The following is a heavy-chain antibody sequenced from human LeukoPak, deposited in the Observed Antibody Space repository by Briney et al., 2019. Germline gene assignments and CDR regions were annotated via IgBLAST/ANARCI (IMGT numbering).Heavy chain of an antibody. CDR2: ISDTGGNT. V-gene: IGHV3-23*01. CDR3: AKGRTNDY. J-gene: IGHJ4*02. D-gene: IGHD1/OR15-1a*01. Sequence: GGSLRLSCAASGFTFSTYAMSWVRQTPEKGLEWVSAISDTGGNTFYADSVKGRFTISRDNSKNTLYLQMNSQRAEDTAIYYCAKGRTNDYWGQGTLVTVSS. CDR1: GFTFSTYA.